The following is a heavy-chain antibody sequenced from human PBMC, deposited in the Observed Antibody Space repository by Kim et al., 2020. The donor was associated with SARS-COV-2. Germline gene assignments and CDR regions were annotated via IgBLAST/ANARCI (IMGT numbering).Heavy chain of an antibody. CDR1: GFMFSSYA. CDR3: AKSREGEWPLFDY. J-gene: IGHJ4*02. CDR2: IYSGGSST. Sequence: GGSLRLSCAASGFMFSSYAMSWVRQAPGKGLEWVSVIYSGGSSTYYADSVKGRFSISRDNAKKTLHLQVNSLRVEDTAVYYCAKSREGEWPLFDYWGQGTLVTVSS. D-gene: IGHD3-10*01. V-gene: IGHV3-23*03.